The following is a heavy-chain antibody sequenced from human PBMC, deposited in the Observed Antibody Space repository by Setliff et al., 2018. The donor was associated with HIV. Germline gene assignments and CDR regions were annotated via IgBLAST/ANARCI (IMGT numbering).Heavy chain of an antibody. CDR2: LSGSGGST. CDR1: ELTFSNYA. D-gene: IGHD5-18*01. V-gene: IGHV3-23*01. Sequence: GGSLRLSCAAFELTFSNYAMTWVRQAPGKGLEWVSSLSGSGGSTYYADSVKGRFTISRDNSKNTLYLRMNSLRAEDTAVYYCAQGGYGGSYFVAGYWGQGTLVTVSS. CDR3: AQGGYGGSYFVAGY. J-gene: IGHJ4*02.